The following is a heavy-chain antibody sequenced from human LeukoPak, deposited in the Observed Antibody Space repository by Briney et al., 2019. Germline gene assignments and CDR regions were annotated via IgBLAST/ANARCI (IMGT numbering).Heavy chain of an antibody. CDR3: AKGGGRPLGDAFDI. D-gene: IGHD3-16*01. V-gene: IGHV3-23*01. CDR2: ITGGGT. Sequence: GGSLRLSCAASGFTFSTFAMSWVRQVPGKGLEWVSTITGGGTYYADSVKGRFTISRDNSKNTLYLQMNSLRAEDTAVYFCAKGGGRPLGDAFDIWGQGTMVTVSS. J-gene: IGHJ3*02. CDR1: GFTFSTFA.